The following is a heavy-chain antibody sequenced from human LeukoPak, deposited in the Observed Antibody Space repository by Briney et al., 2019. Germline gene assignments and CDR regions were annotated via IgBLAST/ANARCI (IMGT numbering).Heavy chain of an antibody. CDR1: GFTFSNYA. CDR2: ISSNGGST. Sequence: GGSLRLSCAASGFTFSNYAMHWVRQAPGKGLEYVSAISSNGGSTYYANSVKGRFTISRDNSKNTLYLQMGSLRAEDVAVYYCARDSSTTNYYYGMDVWGQGTTVTVSS. V-gene: IGHV3-64*01. CDR3: ARDSSTTNYYYGMDV. J-gene: IGHJ6*02. D-gene: IGHD2-2*01.